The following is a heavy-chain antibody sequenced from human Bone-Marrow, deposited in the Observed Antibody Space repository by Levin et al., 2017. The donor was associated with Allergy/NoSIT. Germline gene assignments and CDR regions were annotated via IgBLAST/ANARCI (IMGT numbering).Heavy chain of an antibody. CDR3: ARSRYCSSTSCYGSYYFDY. Sequence: QHGESLKISCAASGFTFSSYDMHWVRQATGKGLEWVSAIGTAGDPYYPGSVKGRFTISRENAKNSLYLQMNSLRAGDTAVYYCARSRYCSSTSCYGSYYFDYWGQGTLVTVSS. J-gene: IGHJ4*02. D-gene: IGHD2-2*01. CDR1: GFTFSSYD. V-gene: IGHV3-13*05. CDR2: IGTAGDP.